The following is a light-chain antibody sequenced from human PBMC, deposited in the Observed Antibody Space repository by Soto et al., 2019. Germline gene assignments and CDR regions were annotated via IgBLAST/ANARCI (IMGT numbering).Light chain of an antibody. CDR3: QQSYSTPPS. CDR1: QSISSY. CDR2: TAY. Sequence: DIQMTQSPSSLSASVADRVTITCRASQSISSYFNWYQQKPGKAPKLLIYTAYSLQSGVPSRFSGSGSGTDFTLTISSLQPEDFATYYCQQSYSTPPSFGRGTKVEIK. J-gene: IGKJ1*01. V-gene: IGKV1-39*01.